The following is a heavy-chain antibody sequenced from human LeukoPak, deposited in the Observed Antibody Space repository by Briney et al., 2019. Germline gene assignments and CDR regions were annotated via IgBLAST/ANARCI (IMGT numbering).Heavy chain of an antibody. V-gene: IGHV4-34*01. CDR1: GGSFSGYY. CDR3: ARDQHYYDSSGYYYGKEGAFDI. Sequence: PSETLSLTCAVYGGSFSGYYWSWIRQPPGKGLEWIGEINHSGSTNYNPSLKSRVTISVDTSKNQFSLKLSSVTAADTAVYYCARDQHYYDSSGYYYGKEGAFDIWGQGTMVTVSS. D-gene: IGHD3-22*01. CDR2: INHSGST. J-gene: IGHJ3*02.